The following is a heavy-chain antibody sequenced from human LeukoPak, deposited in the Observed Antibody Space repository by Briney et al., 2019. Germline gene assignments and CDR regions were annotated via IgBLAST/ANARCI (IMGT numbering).Heavy chain of an antibody. CDR3: AITLAYYDFWSGYYLGWFDP. CDR1: GGSIGSYY. CDR2: IYTSGSA. V-gene: IGHV4-4*09. D-gene: IGHD3-3*01. Sequence: SETLSLTCTVSGGSIGSYYWSWIRQPPGKGLEWIGYIYTSGSANYNHSLKSRVTISVHTSKSQFSLMLSSVTAADKAVYYCAITLAYYDFWSGYYLGWFDPWGQGTLVTVSS. J-gene: IGHJ5*02.